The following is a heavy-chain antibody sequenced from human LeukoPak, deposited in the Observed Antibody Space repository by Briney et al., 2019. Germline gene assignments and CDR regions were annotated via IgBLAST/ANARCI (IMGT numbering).Heavy chain of an antibody. Sequence: GGSLRLSCAASGFTFSTYNMNWVRQAPGKGLEWASYISSSSRTIYYADSVKGRFTISRDNAKNSLYLQMNSLRDEDTAVYYCARSEGDLSLGFDYWGQGTLVTVSS. V-gene: IGHV3-48*02. D-gene: IGHD3-16*02. J-gene: IGHJ4*02. CDR3: ARSEGDLSLGFDY. CDR2: ISSSSRTI. CDR1: GFTFSTYN.